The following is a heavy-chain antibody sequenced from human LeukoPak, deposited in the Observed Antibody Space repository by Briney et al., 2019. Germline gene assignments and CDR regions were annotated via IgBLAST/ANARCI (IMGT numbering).Heavy chain of an antibody. J-gene: IGHJ4*02. D-gene: IGHD2-15*01. CDR1: GFSLSNARMG. CDR2: IFSNDEK. V-gene: IGHV2-26*01. CDR3: ARMRPCSGGSCYWNDY. Sequence: SGPTLVNPTETLTLTCTVSGFSLSNARMGVSWIRQPPGKALEWLAHIFSNDEKSYSTSLKSRLTISEDTSKSQVVLTMTNMDPVDTATYYGARMRPCSGGSCYWNDYWGQGTLVTVSS.